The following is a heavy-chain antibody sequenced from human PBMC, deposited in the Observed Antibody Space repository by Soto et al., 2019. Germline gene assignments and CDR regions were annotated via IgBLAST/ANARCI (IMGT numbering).Heavy chain of an antibody. CDR3: ARVLVGAAENYGIDV. D-gene: IGHD1-26*01. CDR2: SIPIFGTA. CDR1: GSTFSSFA. J-gene: IGHJ6*02. V-gene: IGHV1-69*01. Sequence: QVQLVQSGAEVKEPGSSLKVSCKASGSTFSSFAITWVRQAPGQGLEWMGGSIPIFGTANYAQKFQGRVTITADESTSTAYMELSSLRYDDTAVYYCARVLVGAAENYGIDVWGQGTTVTVSS.